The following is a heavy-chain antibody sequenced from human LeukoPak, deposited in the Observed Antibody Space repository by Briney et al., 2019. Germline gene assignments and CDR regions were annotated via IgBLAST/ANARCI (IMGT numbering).Heavy chain of an antibody. CDR2: ISYDGSER. V-gene: IGHV3-30*04. CDR3: TSERRDSRFDFDY. J-gene: IGHJ4*02. CDR1: GFTFSNYA. Sequence: PGGSLRLSCAASGFTFSNYAMHWVRQAPGQGLEWVAFISYDGSERYYADSAKGRFTISRDNSENTLYLQMNSLRAEDTALYYCTSERRDSRFDFDYWGQGALVTVSS. D-gene: IGHD3-22*01.